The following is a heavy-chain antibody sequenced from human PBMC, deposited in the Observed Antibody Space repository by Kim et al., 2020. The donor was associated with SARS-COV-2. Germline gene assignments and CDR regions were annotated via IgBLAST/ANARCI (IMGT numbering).Heavy chain of an antibody. J-gene: IGHJ3*02. V-gene: IGHV3-30*04. CDR2: ISFDGSNK. CDR3: ARSTLGVTDAFDI. D-gene: IGHD2-21*02. Sequence: GGSLRLSCAASGFTFSSYAMHWVRQAPGKGLVFVSVISFDGSNKYYADSVMGRFTISRNNSKNTLFLQMNSLRAEDTAVYYCARSTLGVTDAFDIWGQGTMVTVSS. CDR1: GFTFSSYA.